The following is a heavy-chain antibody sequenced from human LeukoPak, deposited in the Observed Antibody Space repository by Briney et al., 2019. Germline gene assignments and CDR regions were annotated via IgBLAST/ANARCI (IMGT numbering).Heavy chain of an antibody. J-gene: IGHJ4*02. V-gene: IGHV3-30-3*01. Sequence: HSGRSLRLSCAASGFTFSSYAMHWVRQAPGKGLEWVAVISYDGSNKYYADSVKGRFTISRDNSKNTLYLQMNSLRAEDTAVYYCAKGGYSYGHRYYFDYWGQGTLVTVSS. CDR2: ISYDGSNK. CDR3: AKGGYSYGHRYYFDY. CDR1: GFTFSSYA. D-gene: IGHD5-18*01.